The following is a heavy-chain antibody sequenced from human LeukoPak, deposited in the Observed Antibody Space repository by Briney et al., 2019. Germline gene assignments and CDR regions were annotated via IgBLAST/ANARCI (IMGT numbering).Heavy chain of an antibody. Sequence: PGGSLRLSCAASGSTFSSYGMHWVRQAPGKGLEWVAVISYDGSNKYYADSVKGRFTISRDNSKNTLYLQMNSLRAEDTAVYYCAKDRGYSGYGLIDYWGQGTLVTVSS. CDR2: ISYDGSNK. CDR1: GSTFSSYG. CDR3: AKDRGYSGYGLIDY. V-gene: IGHV3-30*18. J-gene: IGHJ4*02. D-gene: IGHD5-12*01.